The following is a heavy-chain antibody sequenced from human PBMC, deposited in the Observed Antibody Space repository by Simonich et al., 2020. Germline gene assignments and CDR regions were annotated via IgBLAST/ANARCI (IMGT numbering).Heavy chain of an antibody. CDR2: IYYSGST. J-gene: IGHJ4*02. CDR3: ARSLSGVDTIDY. D-gene: IGHD5-18*01. CDR1: GGSISSYY. Sequence: QVQLQESGPGLVKPSETLSLSCTVSGGSISSYYWSWIRQPPGKGLEWIGYIYYSGSTNSSPSLKRRVSRSVDTSKTQFSLELSSVTAADTAVYYSARSLSGVDTIDYGGQGTLVTVST. V-gene: IGHV4-59*08.